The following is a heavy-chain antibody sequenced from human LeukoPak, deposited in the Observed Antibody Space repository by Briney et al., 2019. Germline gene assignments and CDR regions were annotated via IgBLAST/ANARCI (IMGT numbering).Heavy chain of an antibody. CDR3: TRGGGAYNVDY. D-gene: IGHD1-1*01. CDR1: GYTFTRYN. V-gene: IGHV1-3*03. CDR2: INPGNGNT. J-gene: IGHJ4*02. Sequence: ASVKVSCKASGYTFTRYNMHWARQAPGQSLEWMGWINPGNGNTKYSQEFQGRVTFTRDTSASTAYMELSSLRSEDMAVYYCTRGGGAYNVDYWGQGTLVTVSS.